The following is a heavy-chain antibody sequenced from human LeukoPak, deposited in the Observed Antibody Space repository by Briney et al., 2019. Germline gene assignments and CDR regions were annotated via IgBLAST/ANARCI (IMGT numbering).Heavy chain of an antibody. J-gene: IGHJ1*01. CDR2: IYSDGNT. Sequence: GGSLRLSCAASGFTVSNNRLSWVRQAPGMGLEWVSTIYSDGNTYYPDSVKGRFTISRDGSKNTLYLQLNSLRTEDTAIYYCVREREGSNSEHWGQGTLVTVSS. V-gene: IGHV3-53*01. CDR1: GFTVSNNR. CDR3: VREREGSNSEH. D-gene: IGHD1-26*01.